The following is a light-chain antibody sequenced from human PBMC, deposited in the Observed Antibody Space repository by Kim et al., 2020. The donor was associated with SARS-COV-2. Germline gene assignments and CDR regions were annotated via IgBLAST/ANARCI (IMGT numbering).Light chain of an antibody. J-gene: IGKJ2*01. CDR2: GAS. CDR1: RSVSSI. CDR3: QQYKNFPYT. V-gene: IGKV3-15*01. Sequence: PGESAISSCRASRSVSSIVAWYQQTPRPAPSLLIDGASTRASGIPGRFSGSGSATDFTLTISRLQSEDVAVYYCQQYKNFPYTFGQGTKLEI.